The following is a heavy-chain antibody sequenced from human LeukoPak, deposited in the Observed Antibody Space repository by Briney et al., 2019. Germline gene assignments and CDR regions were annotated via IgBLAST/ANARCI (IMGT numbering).Heavy chain of an antibody. CDR1: GGSISSGGYY. CDR3: ARGRITMIGD. Sequence: NPSETLSLTCTVSGGSISSGGYYWSWIPQHPGKGLEWIGYIYYSGSTYYNPSLKSRVAISVDTSKNQFSLKLSSVTAADTAVYYCARGRITMIGDWGQGTLVTVSS. D-gene: IGHD3-22*01. J-gene: IGHJ4*02. CDR2: IYYSGST. V-gene: IGHV4-31*03.